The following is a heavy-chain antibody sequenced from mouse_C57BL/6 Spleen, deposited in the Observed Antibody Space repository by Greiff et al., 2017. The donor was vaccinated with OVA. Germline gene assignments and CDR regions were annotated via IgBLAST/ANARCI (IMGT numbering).Heavy chain of an antibody. CDR3: AREGNWDFDY. J-gene: IGHJ2*01. D-gene: IGHD4-1*01. V-gene: IGHV3-6*01. CDR2: ISYDGSN. CDR1: GYSITSGYY. Sequence: EVKLQESGPGLVKPSQSLSLTCSVTGYSITSGYYWNWIRQFPGNKLEWMGYISYDGSNNYNPSLKNRISITRDTSKNQFFLKLNSVTTEDTATYYCAREGNWDFDYWGQGTTLTVSS.